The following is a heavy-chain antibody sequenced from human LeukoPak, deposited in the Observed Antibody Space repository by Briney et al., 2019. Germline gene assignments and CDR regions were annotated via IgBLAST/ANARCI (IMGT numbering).Heavy chain of an antibody. CDR2: ISSSGSTI. J-gene: IGHJ4*02. D-gene: IGHD6-6*01. Sequence: GGSLRLSCAASGFTFSDYYMSWIRQAPGKGLEWVSYISSSGSTIYYADSVKGRFTISRDNSKSTLYLHMDSLRAEDTAVYYCARDLGSSDYWGQGTLVTVSS. CDR1: GFTFSDYY. V-gene: IGHV3-11*01. CDR3: ARDLGSSDY.